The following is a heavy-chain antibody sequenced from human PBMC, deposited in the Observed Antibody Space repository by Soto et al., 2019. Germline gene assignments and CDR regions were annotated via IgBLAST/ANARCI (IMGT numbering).Heavy chain of an antibody. Sequence: VKVSCKASGYTFSGFYMHWVRQAPGQGLEWMGWINPNSGGTKSAEKFQGRVTMTRDTPISTAYMELSRLTSDDTAVYYCASAAVTGTAGLDFWGQGTQVTVSS. CDR3: ASAAVTGTAGLDF. CDR1: GYTFSGFY. V-gene: IGHV1-2*02. J-gene: IGHJ4*02. CDR2: INPNSGGT. D-gene: IGHD6-19*01.